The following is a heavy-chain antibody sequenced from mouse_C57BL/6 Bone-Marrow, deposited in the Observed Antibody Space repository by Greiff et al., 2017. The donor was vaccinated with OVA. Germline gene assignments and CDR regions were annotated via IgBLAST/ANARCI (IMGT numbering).Heavy chain of an antibody. CDR1: GYTFTSYW. J-gene: IGHJ4*01. CDR3: ARESFYAMDY. CDR2: IDPSDSYT. V-gene: IGHV1-50*01. Sequence: QVQLQQPGAELVKPGASVKLSCKASGYTFTSYWMQWVKQRPGQGLEWIGEIDPSDSYTNYNQKFKGKATLTVYTSSSPAYMQLSSLTSEDSAVYYCARESFYAMDYWGQGTSVTVSS.